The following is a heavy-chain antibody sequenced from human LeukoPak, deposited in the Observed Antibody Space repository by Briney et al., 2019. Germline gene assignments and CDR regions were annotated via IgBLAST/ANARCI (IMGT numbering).Heavy chain of an antibody. CDR3: ARRGGSSSRRSPIDY. CDR2: IKQDGSQR. V-gene: IGHV3-7*01. J-gene: IGHJ4*02. Sequence: GRSLRLSCTASGFTFSDYWMTWVRQAPGKGPEWVANIKQDGSQRYYVDSVRGRFTISRDNAKNSLFLQMNGLRAEDTAVYYCARRGGSSSRRSPIDYWGQGTLVTVSS. D-gene: IGHD6-6*01. CDR1: GFTFSDYW.